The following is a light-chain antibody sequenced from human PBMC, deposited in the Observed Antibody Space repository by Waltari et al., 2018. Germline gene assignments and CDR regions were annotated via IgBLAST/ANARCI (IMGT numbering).Light chain of an antibody. J-gene: IGKJ4*01. V-gene: IGKV3-11*01. CDR1: QSVGSY. Sequence: ETVLTQSPATLSLSPGERATLSCRASQSVGSYLAWYQQKPGQAPRLLIYDASNRATGIPARFSGSGSGTDFTLTISSLEPEDFAVYYCRQRSTWPPPTFGGGTKVEIK. CDR3: RQRSTWPPPT. CDR2: DAS.